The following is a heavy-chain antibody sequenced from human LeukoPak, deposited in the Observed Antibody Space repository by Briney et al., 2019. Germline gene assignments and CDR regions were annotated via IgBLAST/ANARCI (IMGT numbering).Heavy chain of an antibody. CDR1: GFTFGDYA. V-gene: IGHV3-49*04. J-gene: IGHJ4*02. CDR3: TRVYDYVWGSYRPRREYYFDY. Sequence: PGGSLRLSCTASGFTFGDYAMSWVRQAPGKGLEWVGFIRSKAYGGTTEYAASVKGRFTIPRDDSKSIAYLQMNRLKTEDTAVYYCTRVYDYVWGSYRPRREYYFDYWGQGTLVTVSS. D-gene: IGHD3-16*02. CDR2: IRSKAYGGTT.